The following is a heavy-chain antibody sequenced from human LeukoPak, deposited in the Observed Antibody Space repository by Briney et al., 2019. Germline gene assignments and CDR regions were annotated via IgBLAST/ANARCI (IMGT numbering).Heavy chain of an antibody. CDR1: GFTFSSYA. CDR3: AKDGPFSSSWYDYYYMDV. CDR2: ISGSGGST. D-gene: IGHD6-13*01. V-gene: IGHV3-23*01. J-gene: IGHJ6*03. Sequence: GGSLRLSCAASGFTFSSYAMSWVRQAPGKGLEWVSAISGSGGSTYYADSVKGRFTISRDNSKNTLYLQMNSLRAEDTAVYYCAKDGPFSSSWYDYYYMDVWGKGTTVTVSS.